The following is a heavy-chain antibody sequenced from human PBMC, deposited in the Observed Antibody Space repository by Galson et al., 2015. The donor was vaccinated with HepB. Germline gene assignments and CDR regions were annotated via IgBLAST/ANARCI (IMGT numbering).Heavy chain of an antibody. Sequence: SVKVSCKASGGTFSSYAISWVRQAPGQGLEWMGGIIPIFGTANYAQKFQGRVTITADESTSTAYMELSSLRSEDTAVYYCARKSVSGYDNWFDPWAREPWSPSPQ. D-gene: IGHD5-12*01. J-gene: IGHJ5*02. V-gene: IGHV1-69*13. CDR1: GGTFSSYA. CDR3: ARKSVSGYDNWFDP. CDR2: IIPIFGTA.